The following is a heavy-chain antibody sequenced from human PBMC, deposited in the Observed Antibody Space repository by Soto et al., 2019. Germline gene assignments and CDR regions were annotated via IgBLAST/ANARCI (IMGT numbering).Heavy chain of an antibody. V-gene: IGHV3-33*01. Sequence: QVLLVESGGGVVQPGRSLRLSCVASGVTFTNHGFHWVRQAPGKGLEWVAIIWLDGSNKYYADSVKGRFTISRDDSKNTVYLETNRLRTEDPAVNYCARHRAASRSRAGWFAPWGQGTLVTVSS. CDR3: ARHRAASRSRAGWFAP. CDR2: IWLDGSNK. CDR1: GVTFTNHG. D-gene: IGHD2-15*01. J-gene: IGHJ5*02.